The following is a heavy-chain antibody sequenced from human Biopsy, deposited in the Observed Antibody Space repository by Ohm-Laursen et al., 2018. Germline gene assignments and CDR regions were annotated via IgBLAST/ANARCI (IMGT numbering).Heavy chain of an antibody. CDR1: GRSISSDY. CDR2: IYYSGST. CDR3: ARATNSTGWPYYYFYGMDV. Sequence: SQTLSLTCTVSGRSISSDYWSWMRQTPGKGLEWSGYIYYSGSTNYNPSLKSRVTISVDTSKNQFSLRLNSVTAADTAVYYCARATNSTGWPYYYFYGMDVWGQGTTVTVSS. V-gene: IGHV4-59*01. D-gene: IGHD2/OR15-2a*01. J-gene: IGHJ6*02.